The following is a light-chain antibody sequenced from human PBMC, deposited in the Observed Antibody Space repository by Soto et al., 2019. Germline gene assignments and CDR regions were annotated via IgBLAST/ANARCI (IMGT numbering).Light chain of an antibody. Sequence: QSVLTQPPSASGTPGQRVTISCSGSRSNIGNNPVNWYQQHPGKAPKLMIYEGSKRPSGVSNRFSGSKSGNTASLTISGLQAEDEADYYCCSYAGSSSVVFGGGTKLTVL. CDR3: CSYAGSSSVV. CDR1: RSNIGNNP. V-gene: IGLV2-23*01. J-gene: IGLJ2*01. CDR2: EGS.